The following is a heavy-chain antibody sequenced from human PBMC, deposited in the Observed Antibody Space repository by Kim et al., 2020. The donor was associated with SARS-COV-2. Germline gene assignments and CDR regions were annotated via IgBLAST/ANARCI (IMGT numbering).Heavy chain of an antibody. V-gene: IGHV3-13*04. CDR3: ARGPIEEGIRATKGYFDL. CDR1: GFTFSSYD. J-gene: IGHJ2*01. Sequence: GGSLRLSCAASGFTFSSYDMHWVRQGTEKGLEWVSSICTKADTYYPDSLKYRCTISRENAKDSFYLQMNSLRAEDTDVFYCARGPIEEGIRATKGYFDLWGRGTVVTVSS. D-gene: IGHD1-20*01. CDR2: ICTKADT.